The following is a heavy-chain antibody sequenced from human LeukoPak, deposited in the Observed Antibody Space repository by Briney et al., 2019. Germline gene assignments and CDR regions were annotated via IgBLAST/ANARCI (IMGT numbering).Heavy chain of an antibody. V-gene: IGHV1-18*01. CDR2: ISAYNGNT. D-gene: IGHD1-26*01. Sequence: GASVKVSCEASGYTFTSYGISWVRQAPGQGLEWMGWISAYNGNTNYAQKLQGRVTMTTDTSTSTAYMELRSLRSDDTAVYYCARVPQVHSGSYSGHPDYWGQGTLDTVSS. CDR3: ARVPQVHSGSYSGHPDY. CDR1: GYTFTSYG. J-gene: IGHJ4*02.